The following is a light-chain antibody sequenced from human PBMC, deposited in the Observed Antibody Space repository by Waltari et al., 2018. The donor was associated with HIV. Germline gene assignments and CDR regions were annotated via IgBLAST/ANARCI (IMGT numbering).Light chain of an antibody. V-gene: IGLV2-8*01. CDR2: EVT. J-gene: IGLJ3*02. CDR3: SSYGDSLRVL. Sequence: QSALTQPPSASGSLGQSVTISCTGSSSDIGAYDFVSWFQQHPHSDPKLLLYEVTRRPSTVSDRFSGSRSGNTAFLTVAGLQPDDEATYFCSSYGDSLRVLFGGGTNVTVL. CDR1: SSDIGAYDF.